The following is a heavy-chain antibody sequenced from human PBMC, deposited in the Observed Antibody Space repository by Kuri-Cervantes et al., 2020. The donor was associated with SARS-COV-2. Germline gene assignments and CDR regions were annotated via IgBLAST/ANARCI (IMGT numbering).Heavy chain of an antibody. Sequence: GSLRLSCTVSGGSISSSSYYWGWIRQPPGKGLEWIGSIYYSGSTYYNPSLKSRATISVDTSKNQFSLRLSSVTAADTAVYYCAREVAYKSPFDPWGQGTLVTVSS. J-gene: IGHJ5*02. CDR1: GGSISSSSYY. D-gene: IGHD5-24*01. CDR3: AREVAYKSPFDP. V-gene: IGHV4-39*07. CDR2: IYYSGST.